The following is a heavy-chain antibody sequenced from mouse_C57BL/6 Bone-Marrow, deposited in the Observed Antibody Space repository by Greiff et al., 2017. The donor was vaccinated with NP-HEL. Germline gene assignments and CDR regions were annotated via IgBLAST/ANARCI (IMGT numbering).Heavy chain of an antibody. CDR2: IDPSDSET. CDR3: ARGVGLRRFAY. V-gene: IGHV1-52*01. CDR1: GYTFTSYW. Sequence: QVQLQQPGAELVRPGSSVKLSCKASGYTFTSYWMHWVKQRPIQGLEWIGNIDPSDSETHYNQKFKDKATLTVDKSSSTAYMQLSSLTSEDSAVYYCARGVGLRRFAYWGQGTLVTVSA. J-gene: IGHJ3*01. D-gene: IGHD2-4*01.